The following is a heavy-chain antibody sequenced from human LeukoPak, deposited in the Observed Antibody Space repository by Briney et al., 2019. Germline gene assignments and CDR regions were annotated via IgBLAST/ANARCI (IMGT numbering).Heavy chain of an antibody. CDR1: GFTFSSYG. J-gene: IGHJ4*02. V-gene: IGHV3-30*03. D-gene: IGHD3-10*01. CDR3: AMGREGRRISMVRGEFDY. CDR2: ISYDGSNT. Sequence: PGRSLRLSCAASGFTFSSYGMHWVRQAPGKGLDWVAVISYDGSNTYFADSVKGRFTISRDNSKNTLYLQLSSLRSEDTAVYYCAMGREGRRISMVRGEFDYWGQGTLVTVSS.